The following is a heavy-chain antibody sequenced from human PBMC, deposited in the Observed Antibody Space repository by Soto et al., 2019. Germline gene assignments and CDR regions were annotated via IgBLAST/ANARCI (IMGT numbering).Heavy chain of an antibody. J-gene: IGHJ6*02. V-gene: IGHV3-9*01. CDR2: ISWNSGSI. CDR3: SKARGDCSSASCSYYYYGMDV. CDR1: GFTFDDYA. Sequence: GGSLRLSCAASGFTFDDYAMHWVRQAPGKGLEWVSGISWNSGSIDYADSVKGRFTISRDNAKNSLYLQMNSLRAEDTALYYYSKARGDCSSASCSYYYYGMDVWGQGTTVTVSS. D-gene: IGHD2-2*01.